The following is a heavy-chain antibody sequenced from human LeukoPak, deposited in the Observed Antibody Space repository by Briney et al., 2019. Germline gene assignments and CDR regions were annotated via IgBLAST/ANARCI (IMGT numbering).Heavy chain of an antibody. Sequence: SETLSLTCTVSGGSISNYYWSWIRQPPGKELEWIGYISDSGSTNYNPSLKSRVTISVDTSKNQFSLKLSSVTAADTAVYYCARDLELGYWGQGTLVTVSS. CDR1: GGSISNYY. CDR3: ARDLELGY. D-gene: IGHD2/OR15-2a*01. V-gene: IGHV4-59*01. CDR2: ISDSGST. J-gene: IGHJ4*02.